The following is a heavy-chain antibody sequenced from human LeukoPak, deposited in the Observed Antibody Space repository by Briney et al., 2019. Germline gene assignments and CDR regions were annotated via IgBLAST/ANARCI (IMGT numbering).Heavy chain of an antibody. D-gene: IGHD6-6*01. V-gene: IGHV1-69*04. J-gene: IGHJ4*02. CDR1: GGTFSSYA. CDR2: IIPIFGIA. Sequence: SVKVSCKASGGTFSSYAISWVRQAPGQGLEWMGRIIPIFGIANYAQKFQGRVTITADKSTSTAYMELSSLRSEDTAVYYCARAIDSSSSHFFDYWGQGTLVAVSS. CDR3: ARAIDSSSSHFFDY.